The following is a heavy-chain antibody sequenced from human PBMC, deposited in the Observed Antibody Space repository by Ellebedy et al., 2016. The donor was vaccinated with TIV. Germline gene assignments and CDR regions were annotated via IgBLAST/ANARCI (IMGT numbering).Heavy chain of an antibody. CDR2: ITTYNGNT. D-gene: IGHD3/OR15-3a*01. J-gene: IGHJ6*01. Sequence: ASVKVSXXASGYTFTSFGFSWVRQAPGQGLEWMGWITTYNGNTTYAQKLQGRVTMTTDTSTNTAYMELRSLRSDDTAVYYCARDVTGTGTYGMDVWGQGTTVTVSS. V-gene: IGHV1-18*01. CDR3: ARDVTGTGTYGMDV. CDR1: GYTFTSFG.